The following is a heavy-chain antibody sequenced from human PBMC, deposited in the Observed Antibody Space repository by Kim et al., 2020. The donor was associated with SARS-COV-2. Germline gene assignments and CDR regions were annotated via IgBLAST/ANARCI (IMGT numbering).Heavy chain of an antibody. Sequence: ASVKVSCKASGYTFSSYGLGWVRQAPGQGLEWVGWISAYNGQKNYAQNLQGRVSLTTDTSTSTAYMELRSLRSDDTAVYFCARYFSPFSVTSSFDYWGQGTRVTVSS. CDR3: ARYFSPFSVTSSFDY. V-gene: IGHV1-18*04. CDR2: ISAYNGQK. CDR1: GYTFSSYG. J-gene: IGHJ4*02. D-gene: IGHD4-17*01.